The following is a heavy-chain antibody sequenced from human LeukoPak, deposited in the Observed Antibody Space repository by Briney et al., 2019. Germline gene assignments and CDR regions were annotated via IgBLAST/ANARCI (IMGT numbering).Heavy chain of an antibody. Sequence: PSETLSLTCAAYGGSFSGYYWSWIRQPPGKGLEWIGEINHSGSTNYNPSLKSRVTISVDTSKNQFSLKLSSVTAADTAVYYCARGGTYYYGSGSLEYFQHWGQGTLVTVSS. CDR3: ARGGTYYYGSGSLEYFQH. V-gene: IGHV4-34*01. D-gene: IGHD3-10*01. J-gene: IGHJ1*01. CDR2: INHSGST. CDR1: GGSFSGYY.